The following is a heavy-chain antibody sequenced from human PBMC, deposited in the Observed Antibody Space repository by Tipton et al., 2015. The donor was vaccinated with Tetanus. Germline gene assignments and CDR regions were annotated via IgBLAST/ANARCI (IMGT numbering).Heavy chain of an antibody. D-gene: IGHD2-2*01. CDR1: GGSISSYY. V-gene: IGHV4-59*01. CDR3: AREWSYCSSTSCYLLDY. J-gene: IGHJ4*02. CDR2: IYYSGST. Sequence: TLSLTCTVSGGSISSYYWSWIRQPPGKGLEWIGYIYYSGSTNYNPSLKSRVTISVDTSKNQFSLKLSSVTAADTAVYYCAREWSYCSSTSCYLLDYWGQGTLVTVSS.